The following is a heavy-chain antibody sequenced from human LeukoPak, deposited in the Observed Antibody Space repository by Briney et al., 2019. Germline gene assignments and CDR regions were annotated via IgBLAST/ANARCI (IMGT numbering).Heavy chain of an antibody. Sequence: PGGSLRPSCAASGFTFSSYWKSCFRQAPPKKLEWVANIKQDGSGKYYVDSVKGRFTLSRDNAKNSLYLQMNSLRAEDTAVYYCARDKIVGATYFVYWGQGTLLTVSS. V-gene: IGHV3-7*01. D-gene: IGHD1-26*01. J-gene: IGHJ4*02. CDR2: IKQDGSGK. CDR3: ARDKIVGATYFVY. CDR1: GFTFSSYW.